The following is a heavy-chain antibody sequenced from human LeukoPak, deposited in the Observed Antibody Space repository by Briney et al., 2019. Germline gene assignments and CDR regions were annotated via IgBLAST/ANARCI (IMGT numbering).Heavy chain of an antibody. CDR2: ISGSGGST. CDR1: GFTFSSYA. V-gene: IGHV3-23*01. J-gene: IGHJ4*02. Sequence: PGGSLRLSCAASGFTFSSYAMSWVRQAPGKGLEWVSAISGSGGSTYYADSVKGRFTISRDNSKNTLYLQMNSLRAENTAVYYCAKDLVYYGSGSFFDYWGQGTLVTVSS. CDR3: AKDLVYYGSGSFFDY. D-gene: IGHD3-10*01.